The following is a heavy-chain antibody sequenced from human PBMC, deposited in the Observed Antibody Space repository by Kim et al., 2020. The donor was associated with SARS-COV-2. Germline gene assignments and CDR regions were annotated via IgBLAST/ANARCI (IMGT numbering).Heavy chain of an antibody. CDR3: ARDAYSDFWSGSSPYWYFVF. J-gene: IGHJ2*01. D-gene: IGHD3-3*01. CDR1: GGSIRSYY. V-gene: IGHV4-59*13. CDR2: ISHIGST. Sequence: SETLSLTCIVSGGSIRSYYWSWIRQPPGKGLDWIGYISHIGSTHYNPSLKTRVTMSVVTSRNQFSLNLSSVTAAGTSVYYCARDAYSDFWSGSSPYWYFVFWGRGTMVTGSS.